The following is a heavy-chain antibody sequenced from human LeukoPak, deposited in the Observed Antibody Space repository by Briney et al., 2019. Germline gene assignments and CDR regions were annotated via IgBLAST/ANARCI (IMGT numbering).Heavy chain of an antibody. D-gene: IGHD3-22*01. CDR2: ISAYNGNT. Sequence: ASVKVSCKASGGTFSSYAISWVRQAPGQGLEWMGWISAYNGNTNYAQKLQGRVTMTTDTSTSTAYMELRSLRSDDTAVYYCARAAYYYDSSGYFVFDYWGQGTLVTVSS. CDR1: GGTFSSYA. J-gene: IGHJ4*02. CDR3: ARAAYYYDSSGYFVFDY. V-gene: IGHV1-18*01.